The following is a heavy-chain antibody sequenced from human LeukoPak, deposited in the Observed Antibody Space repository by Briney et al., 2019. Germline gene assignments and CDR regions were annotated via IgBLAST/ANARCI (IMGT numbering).Heavy chain of an antibody. Sequence: GASVKVSCKASGYTFTGYYMHWVRQAPGQGLEWMGWINPNSGGTNYAQKFQGWVTMTRDTSISTAYMELSRLRSDDTAVYYCARDRSGSYVPDAFDIWGQGTMVTVSS. V-gene: IGHV1-2*04. D-gene: IGHD1-26*01. CDR2: INPNSGGT. J-gene: IGHJ3*02. CDR1: GYTFTGYY. CDR3: ARDRSGSYVPDAFDI.